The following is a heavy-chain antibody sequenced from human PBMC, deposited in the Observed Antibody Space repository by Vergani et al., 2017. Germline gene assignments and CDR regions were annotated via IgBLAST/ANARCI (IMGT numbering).Heavy chain of an antibody. V-gene: IGHV3-21*01. CDR1: GFTFSSSS. D-gene: IGHD3-10*01. J-gene: IGHJ6*02. CDR3: ARDRYYLGAGSYAYFYYYGLDV. CDR2: ISSSSSYI. Sequence: EVQLVESGGGLVKRGGSLRLSCAASGFTFSSSSMNWVRQAPGKGLEWVSSISSSSSYIHYSDSLKGRFTISRDNAKSSLYLQMNSLRAEDTGVYYWARDRYYLGAGSYAYFYYYGLDVWGQGTAVTVSS.